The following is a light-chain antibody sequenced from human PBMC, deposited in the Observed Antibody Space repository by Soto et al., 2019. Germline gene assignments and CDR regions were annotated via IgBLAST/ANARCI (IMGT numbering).Light chain of an antibody. J-gene: IGKJ1*01. CDR3: QQYNSFPWT. Sequence: DIQMTQSPSTLSASAGDRVTITCRASQNIYSWLAWNQQKPGKAPKLLLYKASNLGSGVPSRFSGSGSGTEFTLTISSLQPDDFATYYCQQYNSFPWTFGQGTKVEIK. V-gene: IGKV1-5*03. CDR1: QNIYSW. CDR2: KAS.